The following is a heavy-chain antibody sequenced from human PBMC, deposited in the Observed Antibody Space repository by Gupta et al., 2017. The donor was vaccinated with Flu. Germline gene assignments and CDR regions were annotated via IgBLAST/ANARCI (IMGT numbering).Heavy chain of an antibody. CDR2: ISDSSANI. CDR3: ASDPSYGSSYYRYFDY. J-gene: IGHJ4*02. V-gene: IGHV3-48*01. Sequence: VQLVESGGTLVQHGGSLRLSCPAPGLPLSTYAMNWVSQATGKGLEWVSYISDSSANIHYADSVRGRFTVSRDISKNSLYLQMNSLRAEDTAVYFCASDPSYGSSYYRYFDYWGQGTLVTVSS. CDR1: GLPLSTYA. D-gene: IGHD6-13*01.